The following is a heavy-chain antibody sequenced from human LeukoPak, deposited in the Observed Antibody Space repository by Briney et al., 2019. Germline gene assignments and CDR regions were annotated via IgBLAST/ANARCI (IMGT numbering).Heavy chain of an antibody. Sequence: ASVKVSCKASGYTFSQYGISWVRQAPGQGLEWMGWISPFNGYTNYLQKIEGRVTLTTDTFTSTVYMEMRSLRSDDTAVYYCARRAYSYYYYYMDVWGKGTTVTVSS. CDR2: ISPFNGYT. CDR3: ARRAYSYYYYYMDV. CDR1: GYTFSQYG. J-gene: IGHJ6*03. D-gene: IGHD3-16*01. V-gene: IGHV1-18*04.